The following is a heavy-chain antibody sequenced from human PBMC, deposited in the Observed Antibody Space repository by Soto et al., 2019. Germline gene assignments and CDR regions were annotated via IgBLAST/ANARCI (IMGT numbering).Heavy chain of an antibody. V-gene: IGHV1-69*12. Sequence: QVQLVQSGAEVKKPGSSVKVSCKASGGTFSSYAISWVRQAPGQGLEWMGGIIPIFGTANYAQKFQCRVTLTADESTSTASMELSSLRSEDTAVYYCARNPMTTVTTIYYYGMDVWGQGTTVTVSS. CDR1: GGTFSSYA. D-gene: IGHD4-17*01. CDR2: IIPIFGTA. J-gene: IGHJ6*02. CDR3: ARNPMTTVTTIYYYGMDV.